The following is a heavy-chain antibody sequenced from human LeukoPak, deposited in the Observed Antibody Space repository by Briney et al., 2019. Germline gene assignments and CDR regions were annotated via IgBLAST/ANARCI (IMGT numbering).Heavy chain of an antibody. CDR2: INPDSGAT. D-gene: IGHD6-19*01. Sequence: ASVKVSCKASGYTFTDFYMHWVRQAPGLGLEWVGWINPDSGATNFAQKFQGRVTMARDTSITTAYMELSSLRSDDTAVYYCARGREVAGTVTYWGQGTLVTVSP. CDR3: ARGREVAGTVTY. CDR1: GYTFTDFY. V-gene: IGHV1-2*02. J-gene: IGHJ4*02.